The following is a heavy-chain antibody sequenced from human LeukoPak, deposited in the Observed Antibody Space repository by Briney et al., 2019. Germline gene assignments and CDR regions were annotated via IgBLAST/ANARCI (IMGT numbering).Heavy chain of an antibody. CDR1: GFTFSSYA. V-gene: IGHV3-23*01. Sequence: GGSLRLSCAASGFTFSSYAMSWVRQAPGKGLEWVSAISGSGGSTYYADSVKGRFAISRDNSKNTLYLQMNSLRAEDTAVYYCAKARYCSSTSCSTFDYWGQGTLVTVSS. J-gene: IGHJ4*02. D-gene: IGHD2-2*01. CDR2: ISGSGGST. CDR3: AKARYCSSTSCSTFDY.